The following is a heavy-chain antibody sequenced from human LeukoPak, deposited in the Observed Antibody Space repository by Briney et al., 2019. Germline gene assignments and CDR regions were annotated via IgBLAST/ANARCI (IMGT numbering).Heavy chain of an antibody. J-gene: IGHJ4*02. CDR1: GGSISSYY. CDR3: AGEYYYDSSGYYR. Sequence: SETLSLTCTVSGGSISSYYWSWIRQPPGKGLEWIGRIYTSGSTNYNPSLKSRVTMSVDTSKNQFSLKLSSVTAADTAVYYCAGEYYYDSSGYYRWGQGTLVTVSS. D-gene: IGHD3-22*01. CDR2: IYTSGST. V-gene: IGHV4-4*07.